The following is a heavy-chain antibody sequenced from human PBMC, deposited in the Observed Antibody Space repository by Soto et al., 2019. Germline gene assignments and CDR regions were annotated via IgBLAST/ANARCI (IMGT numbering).Heavy chain of an antibody. J-gene: IGHJ4*02. CDR2: IKPGGSEK. CDR1: GFTFSSYW. D-gene: IGHD6-6*01. Sequence: EVQLVESGGGLVQPGGSLRLSCAASGFTFSSYWMSWVRQAPGKGLEWVANIKPGGSEKYYVDSVRGRFTISRDNVENALNLQMNSLRAEDAALYYCARDEARPLGYWGPGTMVTVSS. V-gene: IGHV3-7*01. CDR3: ARDEARPLGY.